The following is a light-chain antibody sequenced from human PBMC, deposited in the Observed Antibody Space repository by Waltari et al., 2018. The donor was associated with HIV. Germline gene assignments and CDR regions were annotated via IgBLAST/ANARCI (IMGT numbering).Light chain of an antibody. CDR1: SGSIASNY. CDR3: QSYDSSPNL. J-gene: IGLJ6*01. Sequence: NFMLTQPHSVSESPGKTVTISCTGSSGSIASNYVQWYQQRPGSAPTTVIYEDNQRPSGVPDRFSCSIDSSSNSASLDSSFHSASLTLSGLKTEDEADYYCQSYDSSPNLSGSGTKVTVL. CDR2: EDN. V-gene: IGLV6-57*02.